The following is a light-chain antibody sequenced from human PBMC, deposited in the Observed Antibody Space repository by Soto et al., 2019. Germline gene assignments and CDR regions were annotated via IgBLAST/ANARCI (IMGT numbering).Light chain of an antibody. CDR3: QQSYRTPYP. CDR2: AAA. Sequence: DIQMTQSPSSLSASVGDRVTITCRASQSISSYLNWYQQKPGKDPKLLIYAAASLQSGVPSRFSGSGSGKDFTLTISILQPEDFATYYCQQSYRTPYPFGQWTKLEIK. CDR1: QSISSY. V-gene: IGKV1-39*01. J-gene: IGKJ2*01.